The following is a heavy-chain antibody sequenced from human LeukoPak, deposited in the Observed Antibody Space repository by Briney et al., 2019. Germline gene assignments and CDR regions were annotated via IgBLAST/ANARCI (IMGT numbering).Heavy chain of an antibody. Sequence: GGSLRLSCVVSGFTFSTYTMNWVRQAPGKGLEWVSSISSGSRDIYYADSLKGRFTISRDNSKNTLYLQMNSLRAEDTAVYYCAKDKGFGGSSSHDAFDIWGQGTMVTVSS. CDR2: ISSGSRDI. J-gene: IGHJ3*02. CDR1: GFTFSTYT. CDR3: AKDKGFGGSSSHDAFDI. V-gene: IGHV3-21*01. D-gene: IGHD6-13*01.